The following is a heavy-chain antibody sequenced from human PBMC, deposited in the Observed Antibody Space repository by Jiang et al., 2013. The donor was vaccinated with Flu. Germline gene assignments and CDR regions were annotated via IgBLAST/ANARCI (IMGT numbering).Heavy chain of an antibody. Sequence: SGAEVKKPGSSVKVSCKASGGTFSSYAISWVRQAPGQGLEWMGGIIPIFGTANYAQKFQGRVTITADESTSTAYMELSSLRSEDTAVYYCARAWNYGDYGGDYYYYYGMDVWGQGTTVTVSS. CDR1: GGTFSSYA. CDR3: ARAWNYGDYGGDYYYYYGMDV. V-gene: IGHV1-69*01. J-gene: IGHJ6*02. CDR2: IIPIFGTA. D-gene: IGHD4-17*01.